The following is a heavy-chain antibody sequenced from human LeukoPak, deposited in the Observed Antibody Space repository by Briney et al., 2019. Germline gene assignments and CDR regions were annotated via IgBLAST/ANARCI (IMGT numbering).Heavy chain of an antibody. CDR2: ISSSGSTI. V-gene: IGHV3-11*01. J-gene: IGHJ4*02. D-gene: IGHD3-10*01. Sequence: GGSLRLSCAASGFTFSDYYMSWIREAPGKGLEGVSYISSSGSTIYYADSVKGRFTISRDNAKNSLYLQMNSLRAEDTAVYYCAREMDSGSYYNLPFDYWGQGTLVTVSS. CDR3: AREMDSGSYYNLPFDY. CDR1: GFTFSDYY.